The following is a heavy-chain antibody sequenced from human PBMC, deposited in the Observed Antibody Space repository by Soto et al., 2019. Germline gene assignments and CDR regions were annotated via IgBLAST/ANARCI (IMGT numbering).Heavy chain of an antibody. CDR2: ISYDGSNK. V-gene: IGHV3-30-3*01. CDR3: ARVDSSWYYYYYGMDV. D-gene: IGHD6-13*01. Sequence: TGGSLRLSCAASGFTFSSYAMHWVRQAPGKGLEWVAVISYDGSNKYYADSVKGRFTISRDNSKNTLYLQMNSLRAEDTAVYYCARVDSSWYYYYYGMDVWGQGTTVTVSS. J-gene: IGHJ6*02. CDR1: GFTFSSYA.